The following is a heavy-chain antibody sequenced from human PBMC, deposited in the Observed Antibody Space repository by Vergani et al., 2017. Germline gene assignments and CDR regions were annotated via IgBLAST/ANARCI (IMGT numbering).Heavy chain of an antibody. CDR3: ARHRGSGGFFPSSYFYGMDV. Sequence: QVQLQESGPGLVKPSGTLSLTCTVSGHSISSGYYWGWIRQPPGKGLEWIGCIHHSGDTHYNSSLKSRVSISIVSSSKFSLSLTSVTAADTAIYYCARHRGSGGFFPSSYFYGMDVWGHGTTVTVSS. CDR2: IHHSGDT. CDR1: GHSISSGYY. V-gene: IGHV4-38-2*02. J-gene: IGHJ6*02. D-gene: IGHD3-10*01.